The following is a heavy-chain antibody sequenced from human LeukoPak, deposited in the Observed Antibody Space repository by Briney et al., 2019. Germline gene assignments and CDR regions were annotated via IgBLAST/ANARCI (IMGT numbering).Heavy chain of an antibody. CDR1: GFSFDDYA. D-gene: IGHD5-12*01. V-gene: IGHV3-9*01. Sequence: PGGSLRLSCAASGFSFDDYAMHWVRQAPGKGLEWVAGISWNSGSMDYVDSVKGRFTISRDNAKNTLYLQMNSLRAEDTAVYYCARGYLRGYDAFDIWGQGTMVTVSS. CDR3: ARGYLRGYDAFDI. CDR2: ISWNSGSM. J-gene: IGHJ3*02.